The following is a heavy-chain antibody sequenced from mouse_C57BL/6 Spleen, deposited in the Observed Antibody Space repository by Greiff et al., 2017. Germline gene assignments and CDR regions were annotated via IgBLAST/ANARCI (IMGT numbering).Heavy chain of an antibody. J-gene: IGHJ3*01. V-gene: IGHV1-7*01. CDR2: INPGNGYT. CDR3: ALSSYYDYDLFDY. D-gene: IGHD2-4*01. CDR1: GYTFTSYW. Sequence: QVQLQQSGAELAKPGASVKMSCKASGYTFTSYWMHWVKQRPGQGLEWIGYINPGNGYTKYNQKFKGKATLTADKSSSTAYMQLSSRTYEDSAVYYWALSSYYDYDLFDYWGKGTQVTVS.